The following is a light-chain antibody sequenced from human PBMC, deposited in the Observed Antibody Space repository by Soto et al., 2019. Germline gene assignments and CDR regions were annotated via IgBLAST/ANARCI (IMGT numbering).Light chain of an antibody. V-gene: IGLV2-8*01. CDR2: EVT. J-gene: IGLJ1*01. CDR3: SSYAGNRHFYV. CDR1: SSDVGGYNF. Sequence: QSALTQPPSASGSPGQSVAISCTGTSSDVGGYNFVSWYQQHPGKAPRVVIYEVTKRPSGIPDRFSGSKSGNTASLTVSGLQAEDEADYYCSSYAGNRHFYVFGTGTQLTVL.